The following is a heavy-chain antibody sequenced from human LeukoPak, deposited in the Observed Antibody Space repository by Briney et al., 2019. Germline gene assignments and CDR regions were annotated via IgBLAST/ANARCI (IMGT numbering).Heavy chain of an antibody. Sequence: GGSLRLSFAASGFTFSSYAMSWVRQAPGKGLEWVSAISGSLGSTHYADSVEGRFTISRDNSKNTLYLQMNSVRAEDTAVYYCAKQSGSYRYFDYWGQGTLVTVSS. J-gene: IGHJ4*02. D-gene: IGHD3-16*02. CDR2: ISGSLGST. V-gene: IGHV3-23*01. CDR3: AKQSGSYRYFDY. CDR1: GFTFSSYA.